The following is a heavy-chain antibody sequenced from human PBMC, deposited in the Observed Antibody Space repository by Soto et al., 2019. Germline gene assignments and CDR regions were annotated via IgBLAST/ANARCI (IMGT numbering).Heavy chain of an antibody. V-gene: IGHV1-24*01. CDR2: FDREDGET. J-gene: IGHJ4*02. D-gene: IGHD5-18*01. CDR1: GYTLTELS. CDR3: ATLPGGYSYGYLDY. Sequence: GASVKVSCKVSGYTLTELSMHWVRPAAGKGLEWMGGFDREDGETIDAQKFQGRVTMTEDTSTDTAPMELSSLRSEDTAVYYSATLPGGYSYGYLDYWGQGTLVTVSS.